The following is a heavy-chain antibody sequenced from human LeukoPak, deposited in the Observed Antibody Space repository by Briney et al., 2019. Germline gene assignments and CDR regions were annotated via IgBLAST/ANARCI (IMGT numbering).Heavy chain of an antibody. J-gene: IGHJ5*02. CDR3: ARGSGNAWFDP. CDR2: IYHSGST. D-gene: IGHD1-1*01. Sequence: SQTLSLTCAVSGGSISSGGYSWSWIRQPPGTGLEWIGYIYHSGSTYYNPSLKSRVTISVDRSKNQFSLKLSSVTAADTAVYYCARGSGNAWFDPWGQGTLVTVSS. V-gene: IGHV4-30-2*01. CDR1: GGSISSGGYS.